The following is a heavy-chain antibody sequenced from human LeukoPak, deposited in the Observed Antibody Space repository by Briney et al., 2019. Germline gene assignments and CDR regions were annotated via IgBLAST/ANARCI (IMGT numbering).Heavy chain of an antibody. CDR2: ISGSGDST. V-gene: IGHV3-23*01. Sequence: GGSLRLSCAASGFTFSSYAMSWVRQAPGKGLEWVSAISGSGDSTYYADSVKGRFTISRDNSKNTLYLQMNSLRAEDTAVYYCAKLRDYYDSSGQSDYWGQGTLVTVSS. D-gene: IGHD3-22*01. J-gene: IGHJ4*02. CDR3: AKLRDYYDSSGQSDY. CDR1: GFTFSSYA.